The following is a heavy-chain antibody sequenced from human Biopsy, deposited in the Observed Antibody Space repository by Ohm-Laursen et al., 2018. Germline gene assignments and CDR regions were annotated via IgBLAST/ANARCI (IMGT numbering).Heavy chain of an antibody. CDR1: GASVKTSDYF. J-gene: IGHJ2*01. CDR3: VREPKTGTAEAWYFDL. D-gene: IGHD3-9*01. Sequence: TLSLTCSVSGASVKTSDYFWAWIRQRLGKGLEWIGYISYNERTHYNPSLTSRLAISFDTSNNRISLQLRSVSVADTSVYYCVREPKTGTAEAWYFDLWGRGSPVTVPS. CDR2: ISYNERT. V-gene: IGHV4-31*03.